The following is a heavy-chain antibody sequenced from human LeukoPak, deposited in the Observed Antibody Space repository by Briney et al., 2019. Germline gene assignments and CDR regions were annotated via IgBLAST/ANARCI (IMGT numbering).Heavy chain of an antibody. CDR1: GFTVSSNY. Sequence: PGGSLRLSCAASGFTVSSNYMSWVRQAPGKGLEWVSIIYRDGSTYYADSVRGRFTVSRDSSKNTLYLQMNSLRDEDTAVYYCARDLEAANTYYFDYWGQGTMVTVSS. J-gene: IGHJ4*02. V-gene: IGHV3-53*01. CDR3: ARDLEAANTYYFDY. D-gene: IGHD6-13*01. CDR2: IYRDGST.